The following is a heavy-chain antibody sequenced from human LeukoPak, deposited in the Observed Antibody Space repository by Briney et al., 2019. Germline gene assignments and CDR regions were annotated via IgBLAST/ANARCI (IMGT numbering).Heavy chain of an antibody. CDR1: GFTFSSSA. CDR2: ISNNGGYT. Sequence: GGSLRLSCAASGFTFSSSAMSWVRQAPGKGLEWVSAISNNGGYTYYADSVQGRFTISRDNSKSTLCLQMNSLRAEDTAVYYCAKQLGYCSDGSCYFPYWGQRTLVTVSP. V-gene: IGHV3-23*01. J-gene: IGHJ4*02. CDR3: AKQLGYCSDGSCYFPY. D-gene: IGHD2-15*01.